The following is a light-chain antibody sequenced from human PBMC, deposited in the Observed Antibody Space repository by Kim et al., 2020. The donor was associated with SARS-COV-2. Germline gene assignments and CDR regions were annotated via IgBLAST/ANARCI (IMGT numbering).Light chain of an antibody. V-gene: IGKV2-28*01. CDR2: LGS. J-gene: IGKJ4*01. CDR1: QSLLHANGYSY. CDR3: LQVLQIPLT. Sequence: DIVVTQSPLSLAVTPGEPASISCRSSQSLLHANGYSYLDWYLQKPGQSPQLLIYLGSNRASGVPDRFSGSGSGTDFTLKISRVEAEDVGVYYCLQVLQIPLTFGGGAKVDIK.